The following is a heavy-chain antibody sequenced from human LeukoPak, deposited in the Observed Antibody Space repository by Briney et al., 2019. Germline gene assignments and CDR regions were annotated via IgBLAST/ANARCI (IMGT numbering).Heavy chain of an antibody. D-gene: IGHD2-15*01. CDR2: IYDSGIT. J-gene: IGHJ1*01. V-gene: IGHV4-4*09. CDR1: GDSVTSGY. CDR3: AGRGHRYSRD. Sequence: SETLSLTCTVSGDSVTSGYWSWIRQPPGKGXEWIGYIYDSGITDYNPSLKSRLTISVDTSNNQFSLNLSSVTAADTAVYYCAGRGHRYSRDWGQGILVTVSS.